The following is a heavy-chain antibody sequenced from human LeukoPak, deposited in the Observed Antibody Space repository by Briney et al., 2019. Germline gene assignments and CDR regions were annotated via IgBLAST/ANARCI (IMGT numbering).Heavy chain of an antibody. Sequence: SETLSLTCTVSGGSISSYYWSWIRQPPGKGLEWLGYIYYSGSTNYNPSLKSRVTISVDTSKNQFSLKLSSVTAADTAVYYCARDRTYYYYGMDVWGQGTTVTVSS. V-gene: IGHV4-59*01. CDR3: ARDRTYYYYGMDV. J-gene: IGHJ6*02. CDR1: GGSISSYY. CDR2: IYYSGST.